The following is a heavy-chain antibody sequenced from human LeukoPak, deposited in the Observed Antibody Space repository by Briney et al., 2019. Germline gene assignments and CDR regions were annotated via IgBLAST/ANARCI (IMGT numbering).Heavy chain of an antibody. CDR2: IRYDGSNK. Sequence: GGSLRLSCAASGFTFSSYGMHWVRQAPGKGLEWVAFIRYDGSNKYYADSVKGRFTISRDNSKNTLYLQMNSLRAEDTAVYYCAKDEPYIYDSSGPLDYWGQGTLVTVSS. D-gene: IGHD3-22*01. J-gene: IGHJ4*02. V-gene: IGHV3-30*02. CDR3: AKDEPYIYDSSGPLDY. CDR1: GFTFSSYG.